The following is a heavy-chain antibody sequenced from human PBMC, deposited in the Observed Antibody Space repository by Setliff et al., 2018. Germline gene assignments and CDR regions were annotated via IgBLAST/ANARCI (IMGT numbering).Heavy chain of an antibody. V-gene: IGHV1-18*01. CDR2: ISAYNGRT. D-gene: IGHD1-26*01. Sequence: GASVKVSCKASGYTFTSYGISWVRQAPGQGLEWMGWISAYNGRTNYAEKFHARVTMTTDTATSTAYMELRSLKSDDTAVYYCARASGGNSVEDGFDIWGQGTMVTVSS. J-gene: IGHJ3*02. CDR1: GYTFTSYG. CDR3: ARASGGNSVEDGFDI.